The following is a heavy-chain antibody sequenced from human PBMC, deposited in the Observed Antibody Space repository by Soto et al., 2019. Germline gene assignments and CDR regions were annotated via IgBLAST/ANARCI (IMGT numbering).Heavy chain of an antibody. D-gene: IGHD6-13*01. CDR1: GFTFSSYG. CDR3: ARDIAAAGTSYYYYSMDV. Sequence: QVQLVESGGGVVQPGRSLRLSCAASGFTFSSYGMHWVRQAPGKGLEWVAVIWYDGSNKYYADSVKGRFTISRDNSKNTLYLQMNSLRAEDTAVYYCARDIAAAGTSYYYYSMDVWGQGTTVTVSS. V-gene: IGHV3-33*01. J-gene: IGHJ6*02. CDR2: IWYDGSNK.